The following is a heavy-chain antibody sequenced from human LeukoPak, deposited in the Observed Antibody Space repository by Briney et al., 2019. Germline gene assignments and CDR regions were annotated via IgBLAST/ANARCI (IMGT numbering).Heavy chain of an antibody. V-gene: IGHV3-33*08. Sequence: GRSLRLSCSASGFTFSSYGMHWVRQAPGKGLEWVAVIWYDGSNKYYADSVKGRFTISRDNSKNTLYLQMNSLRAEDTAVYYCARASFPYSGSYLIGYWGQGTLVTVSS. CDR2: IWYDGSNK. CDR1: GFTFSSYG. D-gene: IGHD1-26*01. J-gene: IGHJ4*02. CDR3: ARASFPYSGSYLIGY.